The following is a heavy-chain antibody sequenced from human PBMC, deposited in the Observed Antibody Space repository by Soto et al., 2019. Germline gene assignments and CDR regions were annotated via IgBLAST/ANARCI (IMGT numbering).Heavy chain of an antibody. CDR3: ARVPGVVVSADDAFDI. CDR2: IYHSGSA. Sequence: QVQLQESGPGLVKPSGTLSLTCAVSGGSVSSSNWWSWVRQSPGKGLEWMGEIYHSGSAHYNPSLKSRATISLGKSKNQFSVRLTSVTAADTAVYYCARVPGVVVSADDAFDIWGPGTRVIVSS. V-gene: IGHV4-4*02. CDR1: GGSVSSSNW. J-gene: IGHJ3*02. D-gene: IGHD2-21*02.